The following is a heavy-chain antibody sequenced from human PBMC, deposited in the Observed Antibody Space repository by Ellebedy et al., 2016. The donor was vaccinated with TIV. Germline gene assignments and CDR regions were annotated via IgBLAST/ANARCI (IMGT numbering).Heavy chain of an antibody. CDR1: GGSISSYY. J-gene: IGHJ4*02. D-gene: IGHD3-10*01. Sequence: MPSETLSLTCIVSGGSISSYYWSWIRQPPGKGLEWIGYIYYSGSSKYNPSLKSRVTISIDTSKNQFSLKLSSVTAADTAVYYCARREGYYGSGSYYANWGQGTLVTVSS. V-gene: IGHV4-59*01. CDR2: IYYSGSS. CDR3: ARREGYYGSGSYYAN.